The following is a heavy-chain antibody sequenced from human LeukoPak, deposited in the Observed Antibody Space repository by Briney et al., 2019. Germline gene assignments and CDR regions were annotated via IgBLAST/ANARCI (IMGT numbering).Heavy chain of an antibody. CDR3: AREGADDSSGYYWLDP. CDR1: GGSISSYY. V-gene: IGHV4-59*01. J-gene: IGHJ5*02. Sequence: PSETLSLTCTVSGGSISSYYWSWIRQPPGKGLEWVGSIYYSGSTSYNPSLKSRVTISVDTSKNQFSLKLNSVTTADTAVYYCAREGADDSSGYYWLDPWGQGTLVIVSS. CDR2: IYYSGST. D-gene: IGHD3-22*01.